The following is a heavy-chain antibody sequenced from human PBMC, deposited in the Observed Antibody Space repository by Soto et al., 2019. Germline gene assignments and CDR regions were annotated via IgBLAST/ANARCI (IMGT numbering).Heavy chain of an antibody. V-gene: IGHV4-30-2*01. CDR1: GGSISSGGYS. CDR3: ARVPSP. CDR2: IYHSGST. Sequence: QLQLQESGSGLVKPSQTLSLTCAVSGGSISSGGYSWSWVRQPPGKGLEWIGYIYHSGSTYYNPSTXSXXTISVDRSKNQFSLKLSAVTAADTAVYYCARVPSPWGQGTLVTVSS. J-gene: IGHJ5*02.